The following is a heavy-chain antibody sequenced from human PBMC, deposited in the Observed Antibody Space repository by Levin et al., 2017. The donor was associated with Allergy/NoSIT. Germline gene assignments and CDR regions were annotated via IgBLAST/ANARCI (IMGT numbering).Heavy chain of an antibody. Sequence: SETLSLTCAVSGGSISTSHWWSWVRQPPAKGLEWIGEIFHSGSTHFNPSLKSRVTISVDKSKNQFSLKMRSVTAADTAVYYCASVPLGYCSDASCYEVCHIWGQGTMVIVSS. CDR2: IFHSGST. D-gene: IGHD2-15*01. CDR3: ASVPLGYCSDASCYEVCHI. V-gene: IGHV4-4*02. CDR1: GGSISTSHW. J-gene: IGHJ3*02.